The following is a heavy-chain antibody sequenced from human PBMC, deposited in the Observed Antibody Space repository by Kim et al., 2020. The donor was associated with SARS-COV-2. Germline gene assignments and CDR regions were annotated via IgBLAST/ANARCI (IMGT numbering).Heavy chain of an antibody. CDR3: AKDHFPYSSSSTPVGY. CDR1: GFTFSRYD. V-gene: IGHV3-30*18. J-gene: IGHJ4*02. D-gene: IGHD6-6*01. Sequence: GGSLRLSCAASGFTFSRYDMHWFRQAPGKGLEWVAVISYDGSNKYYADSVKGRFTISRDNSKNTLYLQMNSLRAEDTAVYYCAKDHFPYSSSSTPVGYWGQGTLVTVSS. CDR2: ISYDGSNK.